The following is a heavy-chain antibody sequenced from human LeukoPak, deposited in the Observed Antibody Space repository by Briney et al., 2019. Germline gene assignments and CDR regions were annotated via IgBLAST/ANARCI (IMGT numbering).Heavy chain of an antibody. CDR3: ASSKTNYYDSSGYLFDP. CDR2: IYYSGST. D-gene: IGHD3-22*01. Sequence: SETLSLTCTVSGGSISSGDYYWSWIRQPPGKGLEWIGYIYYSGSTYYNPSLKSRVTISVDTSKNQFSLKLSSVTAADTAVYYCASSKTNYYDSSGYLFDPWGQGTLVTVSS. CDR1: GGSISSGDYY. J-gene: IGHJ5*02. V-gene: IGHV4-30-4*08.